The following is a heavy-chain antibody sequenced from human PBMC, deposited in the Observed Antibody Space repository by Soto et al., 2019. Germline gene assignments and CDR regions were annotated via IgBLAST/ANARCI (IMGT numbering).Heavy chain of an antibody. CDR3: ARVRLHGGNSAEYFQH. CDR1: GGSISSGGYS. J-gene: IGHJ1*01. D-gene: IGHD2-21*02. V-gene: IGHV4-30-2*01. Sequence: SETLSLTCGVSGGSISSGGYSWSWIRQPPGKGLEWIGYIYHSGSTYYNPSLKSRVTISVDRSKNQFSLKLSSVTAADTAVYYCARVRLHGGNSAEYFQHWGQGTLVTVYS. CDR2: IYHSGST.